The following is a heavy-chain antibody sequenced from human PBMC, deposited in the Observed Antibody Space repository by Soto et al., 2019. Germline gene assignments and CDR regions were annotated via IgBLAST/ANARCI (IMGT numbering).Heavy chain of an antibody. CDR3: ARSRRSGNLIDWFDP. CDR1: GGSSSSSSYY. J-gene: IGHJ5*02. D-gene: IGHD3-3*01. CDR2: IYYSGST. V-gene: IGHV4-39*01. Sequence: SETLSLTCTVSGGSSSSSSYYWGWIRQPPGKGLEWIGSIYYSGSTYYNPSLKSRVTISVDTSKNQFSLKLSSVTAADTAVYYCARSRRSGNLIDWFDPWGQGTLVTVSS.